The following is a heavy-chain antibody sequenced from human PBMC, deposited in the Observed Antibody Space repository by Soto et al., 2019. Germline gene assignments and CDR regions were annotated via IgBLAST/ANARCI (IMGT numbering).Heavy chain of an antibody. CDR1: GFSFSSYA. J-gene: IGHJ4*02. CDR3: AKDFIVGATAAHYYFDH. D-gene: IGHD1-26*01. V-gene: IGHV3-23*01. Sequence: GGSLRLSGAASGFSFSSYAMGWVRQAPRKGLEWVSAIIGRGGSTYYADSGKGRFTISRDNAKNTLYLQMNSLRAEDTGVYLCAKDFIVGATAAHYYFDHWGQGTLVTVSS. CDR2: IIGRGGST.